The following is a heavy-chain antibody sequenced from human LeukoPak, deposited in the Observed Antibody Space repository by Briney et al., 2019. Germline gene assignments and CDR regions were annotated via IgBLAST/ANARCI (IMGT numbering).Heavy chain of an antibody. CDR2: IYPGDSDT. D-gene: IGHD5-12*01. CDR1: GYSFTSYL. V-gene: IGHV5-51*01. CDR3: ARRWMSAFDY. J-gene: IGHJ4*02. Sequence: GESLKISCKGAGYSFTSYLIGWVRQLPGKGLEWMGIIYPGDSDTRYSPSFQGQVTISADKSISTAYLQWSSLKASDTAMYYCARRWMSAFDYWGQGTLVTVSS.